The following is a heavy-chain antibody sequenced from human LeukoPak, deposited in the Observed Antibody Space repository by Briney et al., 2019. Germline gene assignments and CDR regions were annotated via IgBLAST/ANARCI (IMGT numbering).Heavy chain of an antibody. Sequence: ASVKVSCKASGYTFINYYMHWVRQATEQGLEWMGIINPSGGSATYAQKIQGRVTLTRDTSTSTVYMELSSLRSDDTSVYYCAREGYGSGRRLGMDVWGQGTTVTVSS. D-gene: IGHD3-10*01. CDR2: INPSGGSA. J-gene: IGHJ6*02. CDR3: AREGYGSGRRLGMDV. V-gene: IGHV1-46*01. CDR1: GYTFINYY.